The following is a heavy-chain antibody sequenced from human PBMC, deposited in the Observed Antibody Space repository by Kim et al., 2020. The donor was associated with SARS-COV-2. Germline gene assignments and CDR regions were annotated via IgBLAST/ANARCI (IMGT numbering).Heavy chain of an antibody. D-gene: IGHD2-15*01. CDR2: INPNSGGT. Sequence: ASVKVSCKASGYTFTGYYMHWVRQAPGQGLEWMGRINPNSGGTNYAQKFQGRVTMTGDTSISTAYMELSRLRSDDTAVYYCVRDEGVVVVIAATLWGQGTLVTVSS. V-gene: IGHV1-2*06. J-gene: IGHJ4*02. CDR1: GYTFTGYY. CDR3: VRDEGVVVVIAATL.